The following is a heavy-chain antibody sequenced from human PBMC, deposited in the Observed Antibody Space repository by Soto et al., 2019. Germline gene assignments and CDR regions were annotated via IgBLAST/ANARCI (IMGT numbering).Heavy chain of an antibody. CDR3: ARAVAGPRGYSYGWWWFDP. J-gene: IGHJ5*02. CDR2: INPNSGGT. Sequence: ASVKVSCKASGYTFTSYYMHWVRQAPGQGLEWMGWINPNSGGTNYAQKFQGWVTMTRDTSISTAYMELSRLRSDDTAVYYCARAVAGPRGYSYGWWWFDPWGQGTLVTVSS. CDR1: GYTFTSYY. D-gene: IGHD5-18*01. V-gene: IGHV1-2*04.